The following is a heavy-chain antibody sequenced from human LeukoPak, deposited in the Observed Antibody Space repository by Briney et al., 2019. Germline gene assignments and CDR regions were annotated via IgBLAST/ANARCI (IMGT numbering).Heavy chain of an antibody. Sequence: GGSLRLSCAASGFTFSGSAMHWVRQASGKGLEWVGRIRGKANSCATAYAASVKGRFTISRDDSKNTAYLQMNSLKTEDTAVYYCTRRDSSHKNYDYWGQGTLVTVSS. CDR2: IRGKANSCAT. CDR3: TRRDSSHKNYDY. V-gene: IGHV3-73*01. D-gene: IGHD6-13*01. CDR1: GFTFSGSA. J-gene: IGHJ4*02.